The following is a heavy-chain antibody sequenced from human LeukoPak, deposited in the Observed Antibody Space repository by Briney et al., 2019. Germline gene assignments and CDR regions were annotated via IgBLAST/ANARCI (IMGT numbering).Heavy chain of an antibody. Sequence: GGSLRLSCAASGFTFSSYAMSWVRQAPGKGPEWVSAISGSGGSTYYADSVKGRFTISRDNSKNTLYLQMNSLRAEDTAVYYCAKDTDPTIFGVVIAHYFDYWGQGTLVTVSS. J-gene: IGHJ4*02. D-gene: IGHD3-3*01. CDR3: AKDTDPTIFGVVIAHYFDY. V-gene: IGHV3-23*01. CDR1: GFTFSSYA. CDR2: ISGSGGST.